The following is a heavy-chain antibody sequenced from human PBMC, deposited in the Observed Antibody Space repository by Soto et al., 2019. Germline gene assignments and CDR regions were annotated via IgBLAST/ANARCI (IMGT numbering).Heavy chain of an antibody. Sequence: GASVKVSCKASRGAFTKFIVTWVRQAPGLGLEWVGGIIPIFGTANYAQKFQGRVTITADESTSTSYMEVNNLRSEDTAVYYCAKVRYSSPMGYYYGMDVWGQGTTFTVSS. CDR3: AKVRYSSPMGYYYGMDV. V-gene: IGHV1-69*13. J-gene: IGHJ6*02. CDR1: RGAFTKFI. CDR2: IIPIFGTA. D-gene: IGHD6-19*01.